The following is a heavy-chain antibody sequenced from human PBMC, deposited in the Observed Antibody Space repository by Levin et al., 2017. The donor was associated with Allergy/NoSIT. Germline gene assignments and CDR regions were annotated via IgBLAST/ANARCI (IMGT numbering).Heavy chain of an antibody. CDR3: ARIPYCWTTSCFEGEYYFDY. V-gene: IGHV4-39*01. J-gene: IGHJ4*02. D-gene: IGHD2-2*01. Sequence: SETLSLTCAVSGGSLSSSDYYWGWIRQPPGKGLEWIASIYYIGTTYYNPSLKSRVTISVDTSKNQFSLKLSSVTAADTAVYYCARIPYCWTTSCFEGEYYFDYWGQGTLVTVSS. CDR2: IYYIGTT. CDR1: GGSLSSSDYY.